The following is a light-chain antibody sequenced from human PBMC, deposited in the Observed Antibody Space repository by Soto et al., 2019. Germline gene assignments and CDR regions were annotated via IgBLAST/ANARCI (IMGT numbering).Light chain of an antibody. CDR3: TSYVGNNIWV. CDR2: EVT. J-gene: IGLJ3*02. V-gene: IGLV2-8*01. CDR1: SSDVGAYNY. Sequence: QSALTQPPSASGSPGLSVTISCTGTSSDVGAYNYVSWYQQYPGKAPKLMIYEVTKRPSGVPDRFSGSKSGNTASLTVSGLQAEDEADYYCTSYVGNNIWVFGGGTKVTVL.